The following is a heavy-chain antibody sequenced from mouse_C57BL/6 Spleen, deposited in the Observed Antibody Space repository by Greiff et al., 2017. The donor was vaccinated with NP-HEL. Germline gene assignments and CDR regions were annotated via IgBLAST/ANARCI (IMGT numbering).Heavy chain of an antibody. V-gene: IGHV1-19*01. D-gene: IGHD2-5*01. CDR1: GYTFTDYY. J-gene: IGHJ3*01. CDR3: ARKYSNSAWFAY. CDR2: INPYNGGT. Sequence: EVQLQQSGPVLVKPGASVKMSCKASGYTFTDYYMNWVKQSHGKSLEWIGVINPYNGGTSYNQKFKGKATLTVDKSSSTAYMELNSLTSEDSAVYYCARKYSNSAWFAYWGQGTLVTVSA.